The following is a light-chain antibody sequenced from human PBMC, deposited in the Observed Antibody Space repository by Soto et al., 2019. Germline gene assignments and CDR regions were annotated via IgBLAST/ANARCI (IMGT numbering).Light chain of an antibody. CDR2: AAS. V-gene: IGKV1-39*02. CDR3: QQSSTDPGT. CDR1: QSISSY. J-gene: IGKJ1*01. Sequence: IQMRKAPCSESASIGDRVTISYRASQSISSYLNWYQQKPGKAPKLLIYAASSLQSGVPSRFGGSGSGTEFTLTLSCLQPGDFATHYCQQSSTDPGTVGEGTKVDIK.